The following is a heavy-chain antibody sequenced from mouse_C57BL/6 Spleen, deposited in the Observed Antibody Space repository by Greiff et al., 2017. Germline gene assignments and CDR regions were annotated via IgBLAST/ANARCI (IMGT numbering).Heavy chain of an antibody. V-gene: IGHV1-50*01. CDR1: GYTFTSYW. Sequence: QVQLQQPGAELVKPGASVKLSCKASGYTFTSYWMQWVKQRPGQGLEWIGEIDPSDSYTNYNQKFKGKATLTVDTSSSTAYMQLSSLTSEDAAVYYCARRGTINWYFDVGGTGTTVTVSS. J-gene: IGHJ1*03. D-gene: IGHD2-4*01. CDR2: IDPSDSYT. CDR3: ARRGTINWYFDV.